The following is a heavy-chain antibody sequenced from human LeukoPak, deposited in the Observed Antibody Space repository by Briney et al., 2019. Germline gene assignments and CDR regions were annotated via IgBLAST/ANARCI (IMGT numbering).Heavy chain of an antibody. CDR3: AKDDKYYGDYGGAFDI. Sequence: GGSLRLSCAASGFTFSSYGMHWVRQAPGKGLEWVAFIRYDGSNKYYADSVKGRFTISRDNSKNTLYLQMNSLRAEDTAVYYCAKDDKYYGDYGGAFDIWGQGTMVTVSS. V-gene: IGHV3-30*02. CDR2: IRYDGSNK. J-gene: IGHJ3*02. CDR1: GFTFSSYG. D-gene: IGHD4-17*01.